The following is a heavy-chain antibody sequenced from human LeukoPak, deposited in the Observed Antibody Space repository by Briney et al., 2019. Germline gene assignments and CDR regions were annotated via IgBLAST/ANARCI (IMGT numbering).Heavy chain of an antibody. D-gene: IGHD2-2*03. Sequence: GGSLRLSCAASGFTFSSYAMSWVRQAPGKGLEWVSAISGSGGTIYYADSVKGRFTISRDNAKNSLYLQMNSLRAEDTAVYYCARWILRGLFDYWGQGTLVTVSS. CDR1: GFTFSSYA. CDR3: ARWILRGLFDY. J-gene: IGHJ4*02. CDR2: ISGSGGTI. V-gene: IGHV3-23*01.